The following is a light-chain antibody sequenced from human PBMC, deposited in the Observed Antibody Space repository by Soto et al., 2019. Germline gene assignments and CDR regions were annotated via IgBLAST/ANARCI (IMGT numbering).Light chain of an antibody. J-gene: IGKJ2*01. CDR2: DAS. Sequence: EIVLTQSPATLSLSPGETATLSCRASQFFGSYLAWYQQRPGQAPRLLIYDASNRATDIPARFSGSGSGTDFTLTISSLEPEEFGVFYCQQRTNWLYTFGQGTKVEIK. CDR3: QQRTNWLYT. V-gene: IGKV3-11*01. CDR1: QFFGSY.